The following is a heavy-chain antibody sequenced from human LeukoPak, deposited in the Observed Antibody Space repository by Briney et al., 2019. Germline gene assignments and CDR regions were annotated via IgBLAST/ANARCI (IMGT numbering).Heavy chain of an antibody. CDR2: ISSSGSTI. CDR1: GFTFSDYY. Sequence: GGSLRLSCAASGFTFSDYYMSWIRQAPGKGLEWVSYISSSGSTIYYADSVKGRFTISRDNAKNSLYLQMNSLRAEDTAVYYCARDQGELAAAGTYYDAFDIWGQGTMVTVSS. J-gene: IGHJ3*02. V-gene: IGHV3-11*04. D-gene: IGHD6-13*01. CDR3: ARDQGELAAAGTYYDAFDI.